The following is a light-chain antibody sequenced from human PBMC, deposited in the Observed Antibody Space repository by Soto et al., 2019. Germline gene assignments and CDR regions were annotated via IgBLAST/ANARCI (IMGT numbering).Light chain of an antibody. CDR2: TTS. CDR1: QSIIRW. V-gene: IGKV1-5*03. Sequence: DIHLTQSPSTLSASVGDRVTITCRASQSIIRWLAWYQQKPGKAPNLLIYTTSSLESGVPSRFSGTGSGTEFTLTISSLQPDDFATYYCQHYKDYSWTFGQGTKVEIK. CDR3: QHYKDYSWT. J-gene: IGKJ1*01.